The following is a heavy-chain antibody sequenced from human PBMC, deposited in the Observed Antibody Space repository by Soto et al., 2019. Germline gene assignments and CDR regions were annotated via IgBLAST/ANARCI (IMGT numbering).Heavy chain of an antibody. CDR1: GFSFSSYT. CDR2: ISCSGGST. V-gene: IGHV3-23*01. Sequence: SLRLSCAASGFSFSSYTMSWVRQAPGKGLEWISAISCSGGSTYYADSVKRRFTISRDNSQNTLYLQTNSLGAGEAAVYYCGIMGFENWGQGTLVAASS. D-gene: IGHD1-26*01. J-gene: IGHJ4*01. CDR3: GIMGFEN.